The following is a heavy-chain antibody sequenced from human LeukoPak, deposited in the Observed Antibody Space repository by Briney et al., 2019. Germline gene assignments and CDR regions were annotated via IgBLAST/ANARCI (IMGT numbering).Heavy chain of an antibody. V-gene: IGHV1-18*01. CDR3: ARDRSLYTSMLDS. D-gene: IGHD2-2*02. Sequence: ASVKVSCKASGYNFSNYGISWVRQAPGKGLEWMGWISGYNGNTNYAQKLQGRVTMTTDTSTTTAYMELRSLRSDDTAVYYCARDRSLYTSMLDSWGQGTLVTVS. J-gene: IGHJ4*02. CDR2: ISGYNGNT. CDR1: GYNFSNYG.